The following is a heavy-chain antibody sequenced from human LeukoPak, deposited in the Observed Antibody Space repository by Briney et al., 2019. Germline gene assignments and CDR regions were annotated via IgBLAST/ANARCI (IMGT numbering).Heavy chain of an antibody. Sequence: GGSLRLSCAASGFTFSSYGMHWVRQAPGKGLEWVAFIRYDGSNKYYADSVKGRFTISRDNFKNTLYLQMNSLRAEDTAVYYCAKETYCSSTSCRSQYFQHWGQGTLVTVSS. CDR1: GFTFSSYG. V-gene: IGHV3-30*02. CDR2: IRYDGSNK. D-gene: IGHD2-2*01. J-gene: IGHJ1*01. CDR3: AKETYCSSTSCRSQYFQH.